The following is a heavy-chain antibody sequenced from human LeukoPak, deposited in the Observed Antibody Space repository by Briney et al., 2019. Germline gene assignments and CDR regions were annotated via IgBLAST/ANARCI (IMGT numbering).Heavy chain of an antibody. CDR2: VSSGFHA. CDR3: VREARGYHYTYFDY. Sequence: PGGSLRLSCTASGFTLGSHDMHWVRQIPGQGVEWVAAVSSGFHAFFADSVQGRFTVSREDASNSLFLQMNSLRAGDTAVYYCVREARGYHYTYFDYWGQGTLVTVSS. D-gene: IGHD5-18*01. V-gene: IGHV3-13*01. CDR1: GFTLGSHD. J-gene: IGHJ4*02.